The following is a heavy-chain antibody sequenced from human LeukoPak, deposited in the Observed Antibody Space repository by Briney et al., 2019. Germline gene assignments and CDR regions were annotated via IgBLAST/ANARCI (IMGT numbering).Heavy chain of an antibody. Sequence: GESLKISCKGSGYKFSDYWIGWVRRMPGRGLELMGIIFPVDSDTRYSPSFQGQVTISADKSISTAYLQWSSLEASDSAIYYCARYNARSFQGYCFDPWCQGTMVTVSS. V-gene: IGHV5-51*01. CDR3: ARYNARSFQGYCFDP. J-gene: IGHJ5*02. CDR1: GYKFSDYW. CDR2: IFPVDSDT. D-gene: IGHD1-14*01.